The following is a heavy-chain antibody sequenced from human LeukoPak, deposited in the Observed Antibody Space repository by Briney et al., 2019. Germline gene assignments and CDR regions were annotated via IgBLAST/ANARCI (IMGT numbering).Heavy chain of an antibody. CDR1: GRSFSGYY. CDR3: ARVRVVVPATFDY. CDR2: INHSGST. Sequence: PSETLSLTCAVYGRSFSGYYWSWIRQPPGKGLEWIGEINHSGSTNYNPSLKSRVTISVDTSKNQFSLKLSSVTAADTAVYYCARVRVVVPATFDYWGQGTLVTVSS. D-gene: IGHD2-2*01. V-gene: IGHV4-34*01. J-gene: IGHJ4*02.